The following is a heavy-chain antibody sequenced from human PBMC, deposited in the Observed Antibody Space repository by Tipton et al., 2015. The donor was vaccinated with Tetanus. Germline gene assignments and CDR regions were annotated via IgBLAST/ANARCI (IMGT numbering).Heavy chain of an antibody. J-gene: IGHJ2*01. V-gene: IGHV3-13*01. CDR1: GFTFSTFD. CDR3: ARDYSNYGTFDL. CDR2: IDSAGDT. Sequence: SLRLSCAASGFTFSTFDMHWVRQVTGKGLEWVSAIDSAGDTYYPDSVKGRFTISRENAKNSLYLQMNNLRAGDTAVYYCARDYSNYGTFDLWGRSTLVTVSS. D-gene: IGHD4-11*01.